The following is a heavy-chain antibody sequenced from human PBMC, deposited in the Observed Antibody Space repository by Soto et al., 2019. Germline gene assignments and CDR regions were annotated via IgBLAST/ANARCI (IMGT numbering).Heavy chain of an antibody. J-gene: IGHJ3*02. V-gene: IGHV3-33*01. CDR3: ARDDAFDNENGFDM. CDR1: GFPFSFYG. D-gene: IGHD3-3*02. CDR2: IVSDGSAI. Sequence: GGSLRLSCAVSGFPFSFYGFHWVRQSPGKGLEWLGVIVSDGSAIYHADSLEGRFFISRDNSKDILYLQMNSLKVEDTAVYYCARDDAFDNENGFDMWGQGTMVTVSS.